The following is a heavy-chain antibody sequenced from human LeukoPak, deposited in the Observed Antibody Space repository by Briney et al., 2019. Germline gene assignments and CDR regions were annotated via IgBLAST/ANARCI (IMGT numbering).Heavy chain of an antibody. V-gene: IGHV3-30-3*01. Sequence: GGSLRLSCAASGFTFSSYAMRWVRQAPGKGLEWVAVISYDGSNKYYADSVKGRFTISRDNSKNTLYLQMNSLSAEDTAVYYCAREGAVYFDWLGRYGMDVWGQGTTVTVSS. CDR2: ISYDGSNK. CDR3: AREGAVYFDWLGRYGMDV. CDR1: GFTFSSYA. D-gene: IGHD3-9*01. J-gene: IGHJ6*02.